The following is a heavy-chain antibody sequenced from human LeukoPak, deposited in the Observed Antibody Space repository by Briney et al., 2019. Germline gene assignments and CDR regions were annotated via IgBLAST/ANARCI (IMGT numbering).Heavy chain of an antibody. J-gene: IGHJ6*02. CDR1: GGTFSSYA. CDR3: AREGGYYGSGGMDV. Sequence: SVKVSCKASGGTFSSYAISWVRQAPGQGLEWMGGIIPIFGTANYALKFQGRVTITADESTSTAYMELSSLRSEDTAVYYCAREGGYYGSGGMDVWGQGTTVTVSS. D-gene: IGHD3-10*01. V-gene: IGHV1-69*01. CDR2: IIPIFGTA.